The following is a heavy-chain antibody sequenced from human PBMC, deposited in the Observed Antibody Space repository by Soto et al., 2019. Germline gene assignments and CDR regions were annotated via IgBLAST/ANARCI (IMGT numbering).Heavy chain of an antibody. V-gene: IGHV4-30-4*01. D-gene: IGHD3-22*01. CDR1: GGSISSGDYY. J-gene: IGHJ4*02. CDR2: IYYSGST. CDR3: ARSATYYYDSSGPSYFDY. Sequence: QVQLQESGPGLVKPSQTLSLTCTVSGGSISSGDYYWSWIRQPPGKGLEWIGYIYYSGSTYYNPALKSRVTISVDTSKIQFSLKLSSVTAADTAVYYCARSATYYYDSSGPSYFDYWGQGTLVTVSS.